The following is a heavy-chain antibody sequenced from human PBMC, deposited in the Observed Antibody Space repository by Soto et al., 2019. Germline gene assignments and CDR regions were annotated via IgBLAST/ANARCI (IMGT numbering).Heavy chain of an antibody. CDR3: ARDQSWSFLFDP. CDR2: INPNSGGT. J-gene: IGHJ5*02. CDR1: GYTFTGYY. V-gene: IGHV1-2*04. D-gene: IGHD1-26*01. Sequence: ASVKVSCKASGYTFTGYYMHWVRQAPGQGLEWMGWINPNSGGTNYAQKFQGWVTMTRDTSISTAYMELSRLRADDTAVYSCARDQSWSFLFDPWGQGTLVTVSS.